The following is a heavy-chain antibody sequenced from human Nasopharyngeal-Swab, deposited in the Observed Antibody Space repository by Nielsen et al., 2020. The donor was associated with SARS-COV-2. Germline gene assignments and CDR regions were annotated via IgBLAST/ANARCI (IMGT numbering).Heavy chain of an antibody. J-gene: IGHJ6*02. Sequence: GGSLRLSCAASGFTFSSSAISWVRQAPGKGLEWVSAISGGGGSTYYADSVKGRFTISRDNSKNTLYLQMNSLRDEDTAVYYCAKGGCGGDCYYYYYYGMDVWGQGTTVTVSS. CDR3: AKGGCGGDCYYYYYYGMDV. CDR1: GFTFSSSA. V-gene: IGHV3-23*01. CDR2: ISGGGGST. D-gene: IGHD2-21*02.